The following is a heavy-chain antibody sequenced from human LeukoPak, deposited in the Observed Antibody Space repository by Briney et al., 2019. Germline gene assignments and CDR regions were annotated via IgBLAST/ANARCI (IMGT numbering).Heavy chain of an antibody. CDR3: ARRLGSGGFDY. J-gene: IGHJ4*02. V-gene: IGHV1-46*01. CDR1: GYTFTDYY. CDR2: INPSGGST. D-gene: IGHD3-10*01. Sequence: ASVKVSCQASGYTFTDYYMHWVRQAPGQGLEWMGIINPSGGSTSYAQKFQGRVTMTRDTSTSTVYMELSSLRSEDTAVYYCARRLGSGGFDYWGQGTLVTVSS.